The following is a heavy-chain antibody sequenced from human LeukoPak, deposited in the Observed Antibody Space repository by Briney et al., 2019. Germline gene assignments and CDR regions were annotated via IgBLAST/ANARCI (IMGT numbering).Heavy chain of an antibody. D-gene: IGHD5-18*01. Sequence: SQTLSLTCTVSGGSISSSSYYWGWTRQPRGKGLEGIGSIYYSGTTYYNPSLKSRATISVDTSKNQFSLKLSSVTAADTAVYFCARRGVYSFGYIDHWGQGTLVTVSS. V-gene: IGHV4-39*01. CDR2: IYYSGTT. CDR3: ARRGVYSFGYIDH. J-gene: IGHJ5*02. CDR1: GGSISSSSYY.